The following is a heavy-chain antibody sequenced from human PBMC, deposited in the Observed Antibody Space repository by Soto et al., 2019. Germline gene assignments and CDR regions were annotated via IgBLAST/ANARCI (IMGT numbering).Heavy chain of an antibody. CDR3: ARERRRDAGFAP. CDR2: INAGNGNT. J-gene: IGHJ5*02. CDR1: GYTFTSYA. V-gene: IGHV1-3*01. Sequence: QVQLVQSGAEVKKPGASVKVSCKASGYTFTSYAMHWVRQAPGQRLEWMGWINAGNGNTKYSQKFQGRVTITRDTSASTAYMELSSLRSEDTAVYYCARERRRDAGFAPWGQGTLVTVSS.